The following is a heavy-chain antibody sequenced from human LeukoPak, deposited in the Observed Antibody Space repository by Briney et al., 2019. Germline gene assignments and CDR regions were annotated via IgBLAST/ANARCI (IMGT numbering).Heavy chain of an antibody. D-gene: IGHD5-12*01. CDR1: GFTFSTYA. CDR3: AKDGTGYSGV. Sequence: GGSLRLSCAASGFTFSTYAMGWVRQAPGKGLEWVSSVSVSGGSTYYADSVKGRFTISRDNSKSTLYLQMNSLRAEDTAVYYCAKDGTGYSGVWGQGTLVTVSS. CDR2: VSVSGGST. V-gene: IGHV3-23*01. J-gene: IGHJ4*02.